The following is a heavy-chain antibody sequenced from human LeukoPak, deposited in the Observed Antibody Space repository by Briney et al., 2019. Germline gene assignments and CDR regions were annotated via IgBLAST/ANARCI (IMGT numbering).Heavy chain of an antibody. Sequence: ASVTVSFTSSGYTFTIYTISWVRQAPGQGLEWMGWISAYNGNTNYGQKLQGRVTMTTDTSTSTAYMELRRLRPDDTAVYYCARDEGAPIAAANVWGRGTMVTVSS. CDR1: GYTFTIYT. V-gene: IGHV1-18*01. CDR2: ISAYNGNT. CDR3: ARDEGAPIAAANV. D-gene: IGHD6-13*01. J-gene: IGHJ3*01.